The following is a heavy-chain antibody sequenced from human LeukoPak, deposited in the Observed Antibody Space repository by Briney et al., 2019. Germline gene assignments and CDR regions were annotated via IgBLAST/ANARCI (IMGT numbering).Heavy chain of an antibody. V-gene: IGHV3-23*01. CDR3: TKSRISFSGQADH. Sequence: XLSCXXSXXTXSSYAXSWVRQAPGKGLEWVSAISGSGGSTYYADSVKGRFTISRDNSKNTLYLQMNSLRAEDTAVYYCTKSRISFSGQADHWGQGTLVTVSS. D-gene: IGHD5-12*01. J-gene: IGHJ4*02. CDR2: ISGSGGST. CDR1: XXTXSSYA.